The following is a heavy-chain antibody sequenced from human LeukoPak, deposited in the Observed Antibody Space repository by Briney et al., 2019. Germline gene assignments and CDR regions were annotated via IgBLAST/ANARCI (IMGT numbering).Heavy chain of an antibody. V-gene: IGHV3-53*01. CDR3: ATTSTIFAVGNYHYMDV. Sequence: GGSLRLSCAASGFTVSSYYMSWVRQAPGKGLEWVSLIYSGGSTYYADSVKGRFTISRDNSKNTLYLQMNSLRAEDTAVYYCATTSTIFAVGNYHYMDVWGKGTTVTVSS. CDR2: IYSGGST. J-gene: IGHJ6*03. D-gene: IGHD3-3*01. CDR1: GFTVSSYY.